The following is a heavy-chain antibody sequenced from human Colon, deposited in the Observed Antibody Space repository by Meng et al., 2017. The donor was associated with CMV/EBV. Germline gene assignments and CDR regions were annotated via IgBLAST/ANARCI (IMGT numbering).Heavy chain of an antibody. CDR3: AKGRGDCSSTSCYKGY. D-gene: IGHD2-2*02. J-gene: IGHJ4*02. Sequence: GGSLRLSCAASGFTFVSYWMSWVRQAPGKGLEWVASIKHDGSEQYYVDSVKGRFTISRDTARNSVYLQMNSLRAEDTAVYYCAKGRGDCSSTSCYKGYWGQGTLVTVSS. V-gene: IGHV3-7*03. CDR1: GFTFVSYW. CDR2: IKHDGSEQ.